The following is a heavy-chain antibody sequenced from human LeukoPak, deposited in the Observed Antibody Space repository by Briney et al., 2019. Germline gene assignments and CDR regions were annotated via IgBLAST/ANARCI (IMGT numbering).Heavy chain of an antibody. Sequence: GGSLRLSCAASGFTFSSYAMHWVRQAPGKGLEWVSAISYDGSKTYYPDSVKGRVTISRDNSKYTLFLEMNSLRANDTAVYYCADGWSYGLWSGYSYPFDHWGQGTLVTVSS. J-gene: IGHJ4*02. CDR3: ADGWSYGLWSGYSYPFDH. CDR1: GFTFSSYA. CDR2: ISYDGSKT. D-gene: IGHD3-3*01. V-gene: IGHV3-30*01.